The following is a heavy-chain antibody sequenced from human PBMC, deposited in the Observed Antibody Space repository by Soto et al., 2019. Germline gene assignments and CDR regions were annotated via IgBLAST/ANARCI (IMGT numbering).Heavy chain of an antibody. J-gene: IGHJ6*03. V-gene: IGHV3-23*01. CDR3: AKSSHCSSTSCYLTSYYYYYYYMDV. Sequence: GGSLRLSCAASGFTFSSYAMSWVRQAPGKGLEWVSAISGSGGSTYYADSVKGRFTISRDNSKNTLYLQMNSLRAEDTAVYYCAKSSHCSSTSCYLTSYYYYYYYMDVWGKGTTVTVSS. D-gene: IGHD2-2*01. CDR2: ISGSGGST. CDR1: GFTFSSYA.